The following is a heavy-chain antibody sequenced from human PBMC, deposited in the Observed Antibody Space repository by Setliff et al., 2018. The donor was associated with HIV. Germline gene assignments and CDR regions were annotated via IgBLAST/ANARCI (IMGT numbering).Heavy chain of an antibody. CDR3: ARGVTIFGVVTRHNYYMDV. D-gene: IGHD3-3*01. CDR1: GGSISSYY. CDR2: IYSSGTT. Sequence: PSETLSLTCTVSGGSISSYYWTWNRQPPGKGLEWIAYIYSSGTTNYNPSLRSRVTISLDTSKNQFSLKLSSVTAAGTAVYYCARGVTIFGVVTRHNYYMDVWGKGTTVTVSS. V-gene: IGHV4-59*01. J-gene: IGHJ6*03.